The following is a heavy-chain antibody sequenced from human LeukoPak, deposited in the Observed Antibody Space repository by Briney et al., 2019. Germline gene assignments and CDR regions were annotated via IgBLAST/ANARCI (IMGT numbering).Heavy chain of an antibody. CDR2: IYTSGST. Sequence: LETLSLTCTVSGGSISSYYWSWIRQPAGKGLEWIGRIYTSGSTNYNPSLKSRVTMSVDTSKNQFSLKLSSVTAADTAVYYCARDFTIFGVVTGYYYYYYMDVWGKGTTVTVSS. D-gene: IGHD3-3*01. CDR3: ARDFTIFGVVTGYYYYYYMDV. J-gene: IGHJ6*03. V-gene: IGHV4-4*07. CDR1: GGSISSYY.